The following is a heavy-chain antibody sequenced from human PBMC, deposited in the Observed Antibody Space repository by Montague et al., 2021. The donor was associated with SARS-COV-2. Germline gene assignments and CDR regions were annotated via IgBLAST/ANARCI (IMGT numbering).Heavy chain of an antibody. V-gene: IGHV4-39*01. Sequence: SETLSLTCTVSGGSISSSSYYWGWIRQPPGKGLEWIGSIYYSGSTYYNPSLKSRVTISVDTSKNQFSLKLSSVTAADTAVYYCASIYSGYDYYYGMDVWGQGTTVTVSS. CDR2: IYYSGST. D-gene: IGHD5-12*01. CDR3: ASIYSGYDYYYGMDV. J-gene: IGHJ6*02. CDR1: GGSISSSSYY.